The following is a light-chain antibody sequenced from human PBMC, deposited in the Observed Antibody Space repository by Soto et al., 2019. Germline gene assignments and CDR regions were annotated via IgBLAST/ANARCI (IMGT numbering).Light chain of an antibody. J-gene: IGKJ2*01. CDR1: QRISSR. CDR3: QHYGTSLYT. Sequence: DIPMTQSPSTLSASVRDRVTITCRAGQRISSRLAWYQQKPGRAPKLLIYDASSLESGVPSRFSGSGSGTEFTLTISRLEPEDFAVYYCQHYGTSLYTFGQGTKLEIK. CDR2: DAS. V-gene: IGKV1-5*01.